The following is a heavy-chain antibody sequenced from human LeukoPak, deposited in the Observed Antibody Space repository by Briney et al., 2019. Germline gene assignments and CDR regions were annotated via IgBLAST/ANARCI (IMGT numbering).Heavy chain of an antibody. CDR3: ARSVTYYDFWSGYIYWFDP. CDR1: GYSISSGYY. V-gene: IGHV4-38-2*02. CDR2: IYHSGST. Sequence: PSETLSLTCTVSGYSISSGYYWGWIRQPPGKGLEWIGIIYHSGSTYYNPSLKSRVTISVDTSNNQFSLKLSSVTAADTAVYYCARSVTYYDFWSGYIYWFDPWGQGTLVTVSS. D-gene: IGHD3-3*01. J-gene: IGHJ5*02.